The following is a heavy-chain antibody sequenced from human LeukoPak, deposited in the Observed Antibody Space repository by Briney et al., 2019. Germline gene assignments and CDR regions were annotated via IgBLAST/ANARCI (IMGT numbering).Heavy chain of an antibody. CDR1: GFDFNDFA. V-gene: IGHV3-23*01. CDR3: AKDHVGIAMIVMVLDS. J-gene: IGHJ4*02. Sequence: PGGSLRLSCAASGFDFNDFAMTWVRQAPGKGLECVSSMSGSGDTTEYAASVKGRFTISRDNAKKTLYLGMNSLRVEDTAIYYCAKDHVGIAMIVMVLDSWGQGTLVTVSS. CDR2: MSGSGDTT. D-gene: IGHD3-22*01.